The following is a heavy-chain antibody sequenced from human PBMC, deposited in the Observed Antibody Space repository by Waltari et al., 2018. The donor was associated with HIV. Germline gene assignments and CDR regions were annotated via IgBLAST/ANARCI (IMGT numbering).Heavy chain of an antibody. V-gene: IGHV4-39*01. CDR1: GGSISSSSYY. J-gene: IGHJ4*02. D-gene: IGHD5-18*01. Sequence: QLQLQESGPGLVKPSETLSLTCTVSGGSISSSSYYWGWIRQPPGKGLEWIGSIYYSGSTYYNPSLKIRVTISVDTSKNQFSLKLSSVTAADTAVYYCASVGTAMVIDYWGQGTLVTVSS. CDR2: IYYSGST. CDR3: ASVGTAMVIDY.